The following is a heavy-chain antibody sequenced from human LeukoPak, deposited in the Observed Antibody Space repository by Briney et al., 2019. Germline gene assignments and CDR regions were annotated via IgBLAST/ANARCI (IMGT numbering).Heavy chain of an antibody. CDR2: IYSDNT. J-gene: IGHJ4*02. Sequence: GGSLRLSCTVSGFTVSSNSMSWVRQAPGKGLEWVSFIYSDNTHYSDSVKGRFTIFRDNSKNTLYLQMNSLRAEDTAVYYCVRRAGAYSHPYDYWGQRTLVTVSS. CDR1: GFTVSSNS. D-gene: IGHD4/OR15-4a*01. V-gene: IGHV3-53*01. CDR3: VRRAGAYSHPYDY.